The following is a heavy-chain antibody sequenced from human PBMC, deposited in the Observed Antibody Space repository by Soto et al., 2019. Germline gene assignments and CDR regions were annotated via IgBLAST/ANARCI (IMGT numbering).Heavy chain of an antibody. D-gene: IGHD6-13*01. V-gene: IGHV1-18*01. Sequence: GASVKVSCKASGYSFTNNCISWVRQAPGQGLEWMGWISAYNGNTNYVKKFQGRVTMTTDTSTSTASMELRSLRSDDTAVYYCARVSYSGNWFVHSVAGPNWFDPWGQGTLVTVSS. CDR1: GYSFTNNC. CDR3: ARVSYSGNWFVHSVAGPNWFDP. CDR2: ISAYNGNT. J-gene: IGHJ5*02.